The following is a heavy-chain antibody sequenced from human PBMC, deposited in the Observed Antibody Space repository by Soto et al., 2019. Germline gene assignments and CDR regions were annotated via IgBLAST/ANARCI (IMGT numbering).Heavy chain of an antibody. V-gene: IGHV3-33*01. Sequence: GGSLRLSCAASGFTFSSYGMHWVRQAPGKGLEWVAIIWYDGSNKYYADSVKGRFTISRDNSKNTLYLQTNSLRAEDTAVYYCAREVLGGGATGFNYYYGMDVWGQGTTVTVSS. CDR2: IWYDGSNK. J-gene: IGHJ6*02. CDR1: GFTFSSYG. D-gene: IGHD1-26*01. CDR3: AREVLGGGATGFNYYYGMDV.